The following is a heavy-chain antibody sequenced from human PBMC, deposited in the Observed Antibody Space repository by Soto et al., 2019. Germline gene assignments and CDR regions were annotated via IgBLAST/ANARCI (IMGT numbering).Heavy chain of an antibody. Sequence: SETLSLTCTVSGGSISSYYWSWIRQPPGKGLEWIGYIYYSGSTNYNPSLKSRVTISVDTSKNQFSLKLSSVTAADTAVYYCARNPRVTMVRGVINNWFDPWGQGTLVTVSS. CDR3: ARNPRVTMVRGVINNWFDP. V-gene: IGHV4-59*01. CDR2: IYYSGST. CDR1: GGSISSYY. J-gene: IGHJ5*02. D-gene: IGHD3-10*01.